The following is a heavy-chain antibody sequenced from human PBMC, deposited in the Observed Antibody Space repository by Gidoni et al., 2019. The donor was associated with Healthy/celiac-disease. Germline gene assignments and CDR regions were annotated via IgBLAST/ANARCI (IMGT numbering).Heavy chain of an antibody. D-gene: IGHD6-13*01. Sequence: QVQLQQSGPGLVKPSQTLSLTCAISGDRVSSNSAAWHWIRQSPSRGLEWLGRTYYRSKWYNDYAVSVKSRITINPDTSKNQFSLQLNSVTPEDTAVYYCARDLLLAAGALTFYGMDVWGQGTTVTVSS. CDR1: GDRVSSNSAA. V-gene: IGHV6-1*01. J-gene: IGHJ6*02. CDR3: ARDLLLAAGALTFYGMDV. CDR2: TYYRSKWYN.